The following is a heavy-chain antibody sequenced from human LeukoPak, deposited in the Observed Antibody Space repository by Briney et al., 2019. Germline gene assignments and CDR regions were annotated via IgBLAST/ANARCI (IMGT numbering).Heavy chain of an antibody. D-gene: IGHD3-16*02. CDR2: INPSGGST. J-gene: IGHJ4*02. CDR1: GYTFTSYC. V-gene: IGHV1-46*01. Sequence: ASVKVSCKASGYTFTSYCMHWVRQAPAQGLEWMGIINPSGGSTSYAQKFQGRVTMTSDTSTTTVYMELSSLRSEDTAVYYCARDLYDYVWGSYRPPWGYWGQGTLVTVSS. CDR3: ARDLYDYVWGSYRPPWGY.